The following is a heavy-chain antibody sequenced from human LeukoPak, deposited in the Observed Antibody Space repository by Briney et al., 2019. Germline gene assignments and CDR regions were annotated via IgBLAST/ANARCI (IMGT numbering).Heavy chain of an antibody. J-gene: IGHJ6*03. CDR3: ARVRYFDLFTYYYMDV. Sequence: ASVKVSCKASGYTFTSYAITWVRQAPGQGLEWMGWISAYNGNTNYAQKLQGRVTMTRDTSISTAYMELSRLRSDDTAVYYCARVRYFDLFTYYYMDVWGKGTTVTVSS. CDR1: GYTFTSYA. D-gene: IGHD3-9*01. V-gene: IGHV1-18*01. CDR2: ISAYNGNT.